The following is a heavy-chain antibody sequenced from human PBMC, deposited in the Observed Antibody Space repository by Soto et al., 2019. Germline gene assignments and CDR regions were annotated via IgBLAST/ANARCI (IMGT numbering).Heavy chain of an antibody. V-gene: IGHV3-48*02. CDR3: AREVLTANY. CDR2: IDSHSGTI. CDR1: GFTFSSNS. Sequence: EIQLVESGGGLVQPGGSLRLSCEASGFTFSSNSMNWVRQAPGKGLEWVSYIDSHSGTIYYADSVKGRFTISRDNAKNSLFLQMNSLRDEDTAVYYCAREVLTANYWGQGTLVTVSS. J-gene: IGHJ4*02.